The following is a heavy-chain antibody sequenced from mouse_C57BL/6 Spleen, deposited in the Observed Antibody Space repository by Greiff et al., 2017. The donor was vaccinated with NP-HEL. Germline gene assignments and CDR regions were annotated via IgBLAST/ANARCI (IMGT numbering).Heavy chain of an antibody. CDR3: ARGAYGNYEGNYFDY. CDR1: GFTFSSYA. V-gene: IGHV5-4*03. J-gene: IGHJ2*01. Sequence: DVKLVESGGGLVKPGGSLKLSCAASGFTFSSYAMSWVRQTPEKRLEWVATISDGGSYTYYPDNVKGRFTISRDNAKNNLYLQMSHLKSEDTAMYYCARGAYGNYEGNYFDYWGQGTTLTVSS. D-gene: IGHD2-1*01. CDR2: ISDGGSYT.